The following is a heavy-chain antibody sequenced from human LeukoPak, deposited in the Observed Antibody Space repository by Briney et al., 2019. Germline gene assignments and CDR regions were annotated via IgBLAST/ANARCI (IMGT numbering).Heavy chain of an antibody. CDR1: GGTFSSYA. J-gene: IGHJ4*02. Sequence: ASVKVSCKASGGTFSSYAISWVRQAPGQRLEWMACTNGANGNTQYSREFQGRVTITRDTSASTVYMELSSLRSEDTAVYYCARGAGEGSWLIDYWGQGTLVIVSS. V-gene: IGHV1-3*02. CDR2: TNGANGNT. CDR3: ARGAGEGSWLIDY. D-gene: IGHD3-16*01.